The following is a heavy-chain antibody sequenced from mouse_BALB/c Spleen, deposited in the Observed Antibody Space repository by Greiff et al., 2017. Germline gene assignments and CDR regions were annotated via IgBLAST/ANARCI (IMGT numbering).Heavy chain of an antibody. CDR2: ISDGGSYT. CDR3: ARGYDWFAY. CDR1: GFAFSSYD. Sequence: EVKLMESGGGLVKPGGSLKLSCAASGFAFSSYDMSWVRQTPEKRLEWVAYISDGGSYTYYPDSVKGRFTISRDNAKNNLYLQMSSLKSEDTAMYYCARGYDWFAYWGQGTLVTVSA. V-gene: IGHV5-9-2*01. D-gene: IGHD2-14*01. J-gene: IGHJ3*01.